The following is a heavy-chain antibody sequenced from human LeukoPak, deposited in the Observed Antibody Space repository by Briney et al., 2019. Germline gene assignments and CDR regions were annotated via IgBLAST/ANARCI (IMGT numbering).Heavy chain of an antibody. CDR1: GFTFSSYW. D-gene: IGHD2-2*01. J-gene: IGHJ4*02. CDR3: VRSCSSGSCYGYKDY. Sequence: RPGGSLRLSCATSGFTFSSYWMHWVRQVPGKGLVWVSRVNGDGTSTSYADSVQGRFTISRDNAKNTLHLYMNSLRGDDTAIYFCVRSCSSGSCYGYKDYWGQGTLVTVSS. CDR2: VNGDGTST. V-gene: IGHV3-74*01.